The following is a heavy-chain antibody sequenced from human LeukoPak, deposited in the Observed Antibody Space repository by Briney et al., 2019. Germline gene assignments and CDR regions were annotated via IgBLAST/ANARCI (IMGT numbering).Heavy chain of an antibody. J-gene: IGHJ3*02. CDR2: IHYSGST. D-gene: IGHD3-10*01. CDR1: GGSISNGIYY. Sequence: PSQTLSLTCTVSGGSISNGIYYWGWIRQPPGKGLEWIGSIHYSGSTYYNPSLKSRVTISVDTSKNQFSLKLSSVTAADTAVYYCARGIPGTGGAFDIWGQGTMVTVSS. V-gene: IGHV4-39*07. CDR3: ARGIPGTGGAFDI.